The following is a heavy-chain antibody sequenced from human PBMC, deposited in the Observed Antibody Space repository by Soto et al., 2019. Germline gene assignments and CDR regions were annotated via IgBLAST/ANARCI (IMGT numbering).Heavy chain of an antibody. V-gene: IGHV3-23*01. CDR3: ATGGVAAAGPFYYGLDV. CDR2: ISGSSGST. D-gene: IGHD6-13*01. Sequence: GGSLRLSCAASGFTFSSYAMTWVRQAPGKGLEWVSSISGSSGSTYYADSVKGRFTISRDKSKNTLYLQMNSLRPEDTAVYYCATGGVAAAGPFYYGLDVWGQGTTVTVSS. J-gene: IGHJ6*02. CDR1: GFTFSSYA.